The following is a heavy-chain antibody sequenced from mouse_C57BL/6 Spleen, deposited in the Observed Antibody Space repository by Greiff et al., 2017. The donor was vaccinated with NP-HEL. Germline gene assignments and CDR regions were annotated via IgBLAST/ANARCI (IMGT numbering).Heavy chain of an antibody. V-gene: IGHV1-64*01. J-gene: IGHJ3*01. CDR2: IHPNSGST. D-gene: IGHD1-1*01. CDR1: GYTFTSYW. CDR3: SYYYGSSLPFAY. Sequence: QVHVKQPGAELVKPGASVKLSCKASGYTFTSYWMHWVKQRPGQGLEWIGMIHPNSGSTNYNEKFKSKATLTVDKSSSTAYMQLSSLTSEDSAVYYCSYYYGSSLPFAYWGQGTLVTVSA.